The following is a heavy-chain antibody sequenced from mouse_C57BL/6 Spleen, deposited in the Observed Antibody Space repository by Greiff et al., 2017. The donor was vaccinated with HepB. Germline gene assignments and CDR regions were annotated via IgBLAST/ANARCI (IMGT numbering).Heavy chain of an antibody. CDR1: GYAFSSSW. CDR3: AKGANWAFAY. Sequence: VQLQQSGPELVKPGASVKISCKASGYAFSSSWMNWVKQRPGKGLEWIGRIYPGDGDTNYNGKFKGKATLTADKSSSTADMQLSSLTSEDSAVYFCAKGANWAFAYWGQGTLVTVSA. J-gene: IGHJ3*01. V-gene: IGHV1-82*01. D-gene: IGHD4-1*01. CDR2: IYPGDGDT.